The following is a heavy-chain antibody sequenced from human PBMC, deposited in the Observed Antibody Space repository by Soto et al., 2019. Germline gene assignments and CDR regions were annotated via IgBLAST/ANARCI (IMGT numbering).Heavy chain of an antibody. CDR2: ISSSSSTI. V-gene: IGHV3-48*02. J-gene: IGHJ4*02. CDR1: GFTFSSYS. Sequence: GGSLRLSCAASGFTFSSYSMNWVRQAPGKGLEWVSYISSSSSTIYYADSVKGRFTISRDNAKNSLYLQMNSLRDEDTAVYYCARILGEDDSSGSYYYRRFDYWGQGTLVTVSS. D-gene: IGHD3-22*01. CDR3: ARILGEDDSSGSYYYRRFDY.